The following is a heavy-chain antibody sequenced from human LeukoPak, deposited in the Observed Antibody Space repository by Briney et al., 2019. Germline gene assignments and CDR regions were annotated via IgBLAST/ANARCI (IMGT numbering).Heavy chain of an antibody. CDR1: RVSFSGYY. Sequence: PSETLSLTCAVYRVSFSGYYWSWIRQPPGKGLEWIGEISPSGSTTYNPSLKTRVTISTDTSKNQFSLKLNSVTAADTAVYYCAGDHYLALKDWGHGMLVTVSS. D-gene: IGHD1-14*01. J-gene: IGHJ4*01. V-gene: IGHV4-34*01. CDR3: AGDHYLALKD. CDR2: ISPSGST.